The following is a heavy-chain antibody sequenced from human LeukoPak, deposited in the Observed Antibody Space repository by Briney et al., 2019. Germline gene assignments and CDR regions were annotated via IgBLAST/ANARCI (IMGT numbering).Heavy chain of an antibody. Sequence: AGGSLRLSCAASGFTFSSYAMAWVRQAPGKGLEWVSGITGSGGGTFYADSVKGRFTISRDSSKNTLYLQMNSLRAEDTAVYYCAKGQQQLEPFYWGQGTLVTVSS. CDR1: GFTFSSYA. CDR3: AKGQQQLEPFY. J-gene: IGHJ4*02. CDR2: ITGSGGGT. D-gene: IGHD6-13*01. V-gene: IGHV3-23*01.